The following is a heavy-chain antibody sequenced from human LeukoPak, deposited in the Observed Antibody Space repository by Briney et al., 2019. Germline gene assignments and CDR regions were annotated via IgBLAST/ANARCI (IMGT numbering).Heavy chain of an antibody. CDR3: ARGPYSSGWYKNYYYMDV. Sequence: GGSLRLSCAASGFTFSSYAMHWVRQAPGKGLEWVTFIRYDGSNKYYADSVKGRFTISRDNSKNTLYLQMNSLRAEDTAVYYCARGPYSSGWYKNYYYMDVWGKGTTVTVSS. V-gene: IGHV3-30*02. D-gene: IGHD6-19*01. CDR2: IRYDGSNK. CDR1: GFTFSSYA. J-gene: IGHJ6*03.